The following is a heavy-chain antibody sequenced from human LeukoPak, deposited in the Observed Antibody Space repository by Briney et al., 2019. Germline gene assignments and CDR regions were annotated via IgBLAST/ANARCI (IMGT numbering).Heavy chain of an antibody. V-gene: IGHV1-2*02. Sequence: ASVKLSCKASGYTFTGYYMHWVRQAPGQGLEYVGWINPNTGDTKPAQNFQGRVTLTRDTSISTAYMGLSSLRSDDSALYYCAGEFCSGGSCRQGFDFWGQGTLVTVSS. CDR1: GYTFTGYY. D-gene: IGHD2-15*01. CDR3: AGEFCSGGSCRQGFDF. CDR2: INPNTGDT. J-gene: IGHJ4*02.